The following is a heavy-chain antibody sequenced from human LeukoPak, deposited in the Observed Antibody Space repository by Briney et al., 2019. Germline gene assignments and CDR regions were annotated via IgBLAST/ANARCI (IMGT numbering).Heavy chain of an antibody. CDR2: IIQDGSEK. D-gene: IGHD1-26*01. CDR1: GFIFRSYW. V-gene: IGHV3-7*04. J-gene: IGHJ4*02. CDR3: ARGEWGFDY. Sequence: GGSLRLSCIASGFIFRSYWMSWVRQAPGEGLEWVANIIQDGSEKYYVDSVKGRFTISRDNAKNSLYLQMNSLRAEDTAVYYCARGEWGFDYWGQGTLVTVS.